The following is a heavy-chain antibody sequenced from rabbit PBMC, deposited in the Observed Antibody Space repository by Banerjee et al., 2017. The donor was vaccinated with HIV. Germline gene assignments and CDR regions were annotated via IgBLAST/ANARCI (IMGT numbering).Heavy chain of an antibody. CDR2: IYAGSGGST. D-gene: IGHD2-1*01. J-gene: IGHJ4*01. CDR1: GFSFNSGYD. CDR3: ARTYDDYGDPDYFDL. V-gene: IGHV1S40*01. Sequence: QSLEESGGDLVKPGASLTLTCTASGFSFNSGYDMCWVRQAPGKGLEWIACIYAGSGGSTYYASWAKGRFTISKTSSTTVTLQMTSLTAADTATYFCARTYDDYGDPDYFDLWGQGTLVTVS.